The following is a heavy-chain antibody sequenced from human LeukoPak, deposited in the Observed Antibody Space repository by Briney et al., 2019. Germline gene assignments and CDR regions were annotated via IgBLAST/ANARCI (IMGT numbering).Heavy chain of an antibody. CDR1: GFTVSRTY. J-gene: IGHJ3*02. Sequence: GGSLRLSCAALGFTVSRTYMRWVRQAPGKGLEWVLVIYESGDIYYSDSVRGRFAISRDNSKNTVYLQMNGLRGEDTAVYYCARDPSGTGTGFDIWGQGTMVTVSS. CDR2: IYESGDI. CDR3: ARDPSGTGTGFDI. D-gene: IGHD3/OR15-3a*01. V-gene: IGHV3-66*01.